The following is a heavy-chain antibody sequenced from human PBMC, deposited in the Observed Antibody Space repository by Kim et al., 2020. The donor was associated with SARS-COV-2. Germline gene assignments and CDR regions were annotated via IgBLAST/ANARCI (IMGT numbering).Heavy chain of an antibody. J-gene: IGHJ4*02. CDR3: ARDPGSSSYFDY. V-gene: IGHV3-11*01. Sequence: YYADSVESRFTISRDDAKNSLYLQMNSRRAEDTAVYYCARDPGSSSYFDYWGQGALVTVSS. D-gene: IGHD6-6*01.